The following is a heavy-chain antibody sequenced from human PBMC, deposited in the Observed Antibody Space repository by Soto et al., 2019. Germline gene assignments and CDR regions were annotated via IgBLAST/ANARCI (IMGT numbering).Heavy chain of an antibody. D-gene: IGHD6-19*01. J-gene: IGHJ3*01. CDR2: MSYDGGSK. Sequence: QVPLVESGGGVVQPGRSLRLSCAASGFTFSSYTMHWVRQAPGKGQEWVGVMSYDGGSKSYADSVKGRFTISRDDSINTLYLQVDSLRAEDTALYYCARPDSIGWSYAFDLCGQGTMVTVSS. V-gene: IGHV3-30-3*01. CDR1: GFTFSSYT. CDR3: ARPDSIGWSYAFDL.